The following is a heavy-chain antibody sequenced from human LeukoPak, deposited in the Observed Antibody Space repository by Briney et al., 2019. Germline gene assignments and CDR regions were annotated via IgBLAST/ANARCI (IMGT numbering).Heavy chain of an antibody. V-gene: IGHV3-64D*06. J-gene: IGHJ4*02. Sequence: GGSLRLSCSASGFTFSSYDMHWARQAPGKGLQYVSAISSNGGSTYYTDSVKGRFTISRDNSKNTLSLQMSSLRAEDTAVYYCVKDLDYSAYGYFDYWGQGTLVTVSS. CDR1: GFTFSSYD. D-gene: IGHD5-12*01. CDR2: ISSNGGST. CDR3: VKDLDYSAYGYFDY.